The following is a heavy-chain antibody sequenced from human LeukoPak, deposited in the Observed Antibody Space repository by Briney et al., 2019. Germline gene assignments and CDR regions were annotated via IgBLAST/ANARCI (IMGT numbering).Heavy chain of an antibody. D-gene: IGHD3-22*01. V-gene: IGHV4-34*01. J-gene: IGHJ4*02. CDR3: TRAVVGHPD. CDR1: GVPFSNYY. CDR2: INQSGYT. Sequence: SETLSLTCGVSGVPFSNYYWSWVRQSPTQGLEWIGEINQSGYTNYNPSLKSRVTMSIDTTKNQFSLKLTSVTAADAGVYYCTRAVVGHPDWGQGTLVTVSS.